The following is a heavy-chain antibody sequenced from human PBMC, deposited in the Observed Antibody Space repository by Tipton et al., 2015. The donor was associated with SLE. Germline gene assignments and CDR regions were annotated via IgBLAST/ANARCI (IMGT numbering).Heavy chain of an antibody. Sequence: TLSLTCAVYGGSFRGYYWSWIRQPPGKGLEWIGEINHSGSTNYNPSLKSRVTISVDTSKNQFSLKLSSVTAADTAVYYCARETVVRCSGGSGFPDGMGVWGQGTPVTVSS. CDR1: GGSFRGYY. CDR3: ARETVVRCSGGSGFPDGMGV. CDR2: INHSGST. J-gene: IGHJ6*02. D-gene: IGHD2-15*01. V-gene: IGHV4-34*01.